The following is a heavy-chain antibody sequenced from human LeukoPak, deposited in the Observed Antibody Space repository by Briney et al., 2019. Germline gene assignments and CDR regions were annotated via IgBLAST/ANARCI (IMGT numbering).Heavy chain of an antibody. D-gene: IGHD3-9*01. CDR2: IFPDDSDT. CDR3: ASQYYDILTGYYRDH. CDR1: GYSFTSYW. J-gene: IGHJ4*02. V-gene: IGHV5-51*01. Sequence: GESLKISCKGSGYSFTSYWIAWVRQMPGKGLEWMGIIFPDDSDTRYSPSFQGQVTISADKSISTAYLQWSSLKASDTAMYYCASQYYDILTGYYRDHWGQGTLVTVSS.